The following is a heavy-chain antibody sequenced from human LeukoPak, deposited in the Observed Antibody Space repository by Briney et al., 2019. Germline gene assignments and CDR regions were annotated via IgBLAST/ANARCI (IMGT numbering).Heavy chain of an antibody. D-gene: IGHD2-15*01. CDR1: GGSISNYY. Sequence: PSETLSLTCTVSGGSISNYYWSWIRQPPGKGLDWIGYIYYSGSTNYNPSLKSRVTISLDTSKNQFSLKLSSVTAADTAVYYCARGYCSGDSCYWFDYWGQGTLVTVSS. V-gene: IGHV4-59*01. CDR2: IYYSGST. J-gene: IGHJ4*02. CDR3: ARGYCSGDSCYWFDY.